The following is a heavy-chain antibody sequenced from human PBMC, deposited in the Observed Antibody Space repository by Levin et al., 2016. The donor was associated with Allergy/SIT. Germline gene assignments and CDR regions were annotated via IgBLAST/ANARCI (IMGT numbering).Heavy chain of an antibody. Sequence: WIRQPPGKGLEWVAVIWYDGSNKYYADSVKGRFTISRDNSKNTLYLQMNSLRAEDTAVYYCANLLGELLDYWGQGTLVTVSS. V-gene: IGHV3-33*06. CDR3: ANLLGELLDY. CDR2: IWYDGSNK. J-gene: IGHJ4*02. D-gene: IGHD1-26*01.